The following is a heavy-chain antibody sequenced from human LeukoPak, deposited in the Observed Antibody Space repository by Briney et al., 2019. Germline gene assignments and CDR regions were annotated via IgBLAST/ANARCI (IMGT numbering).Heavy chain of an antibody. J-gene: IGHJ4*02. CDR1: GFIFDNYA. CDR3: ATCAYVYGYFDY. V-gene: IGHV3-9*01. CDR2: ISWNSGSI. Sequence: GRSLRLSCAASGFIFDNYAMHWVRQAPGKGLEWVSGISWNSGSIDYADSVKGRFTISRHNAKNSLYLQMNSLRAEDTALYYCATCAYVYGYFDYWGQGTLVTVSS. D-gene: IGHD3-10*01.